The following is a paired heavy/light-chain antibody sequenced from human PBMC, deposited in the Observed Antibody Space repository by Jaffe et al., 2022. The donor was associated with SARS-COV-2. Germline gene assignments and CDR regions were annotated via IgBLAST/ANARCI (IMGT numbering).Heavy chain of an antibody. Sequence: EVQLVESGGGSVQPGRSLRLSCAASGFSFDDYDMHWVRQAPGKGLEWVSGINWNSGSVGYADSVKGRFTISRDNAKNSLYLQMNSLRAEDTALYYCAKEGSSGEFFSGVRLDTWGQGTLVTVSS. V-gene: IGHV3-9*01. CDR1: GFSFDDYD. J-gene: IGHJ5*02. CDR3: AKEGSSGEFFSGVRLDT. D-gene: IGHD3-16*01. CDR2: INWNSGSV.
Light chain of an antibody. J-gene: IGLJ2*01. CDR3: QAWDSSTAVV. V-gene: IGLV3-1*01. CDR2: QDI. Sequence: SFELTQPPSVSVSPGQTASIACSGDNLGDKYTSWYQQKPGQSPVLVIYQDIKRPSGIPERFSGSHSGNTATLTISGTQAMDEADYYCQAWDSSTAVVFGGGTKLTVL. CDR1: NLGDKY.